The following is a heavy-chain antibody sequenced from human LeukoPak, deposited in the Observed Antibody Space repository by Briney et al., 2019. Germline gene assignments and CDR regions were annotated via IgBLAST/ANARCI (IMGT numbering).Heavy chain of an antibody. CDR2: INPSGGST. V-gene: IGHV1-46*01. D-gene: IGHD3-3*01. Sequence: GASVKVSFKASGYTFTSYYMHWVRQAPGQGLEWMGIINPSGGSTSYAQKFQGRVTITADESTSTAYMELSSLRSEDTAVYYCARDGRHTSILEWLSPHNWFDPWGQGTLVTVSS. CDR3: ARDGRHTSILEWLSPHNWFDP. J-gene: IGHJ5*02. CDR1: GYTFTSYY.